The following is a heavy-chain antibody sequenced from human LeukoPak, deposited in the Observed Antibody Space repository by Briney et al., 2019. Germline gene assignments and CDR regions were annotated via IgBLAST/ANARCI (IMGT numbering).Heavy chain of an antibody. D-gene: IGHD1-26*01. CDR2: IYYRST. CDR1: GGSISSSNYY. CDR3: ARSDSGSYLYYFDY. Sequence: SETLSLTCTVSGGSISSSNYYWGWIRQPPGKGLEWIGSIYYRSTNYNPSLKSRVTISVDTSKNQFSLKLTSVTAADTAVYYCARSDSGSYLYYFDYWGQGTLVTVSS. V-gene: IGHV4-39*07. J-gene: IGHJ4*02.